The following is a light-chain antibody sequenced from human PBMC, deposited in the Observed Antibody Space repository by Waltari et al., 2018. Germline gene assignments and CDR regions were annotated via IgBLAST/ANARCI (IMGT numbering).Light chain of an antibody. CDR2: EAS. V-gene: IGKV3-11*01. CDR3: QQRANWPPLT. Sequence: EIVLTQPPATLSLSPGERATLPCSASQSVSHFLAWYQQDPGQAPRLLIYEASKRATGIPARFSGSGSVTDFTLTISSLEPEDFAVYYCQQRANWPPLTFGGGTKVEIK. J-gene: IGKJ4*01. CDR1: QSVSHF.